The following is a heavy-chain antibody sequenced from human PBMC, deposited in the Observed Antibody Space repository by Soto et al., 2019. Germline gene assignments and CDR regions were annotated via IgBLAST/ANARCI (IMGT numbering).Heavy chain of an antibody. D-gene: IGHD3-3*01. Sequence: EVQLLESGGGLVQRGWSLRLSCAASGFTFSSYAMSCVRQATGKGLEWVSAISGSGGSTYYADSVKGRFTISRDNSKNTLYQQMNSLKAEDKAVYYCAKDCIAIFGVVIIDYYYYGMDVWGQGTTVTVSS. J-gene: IGHJ6*02. CDR2: ISGSGGST. CDR3: AKDCIAIFGVVIIDYYYYGMDV. V-gene: IGHV3-23*01. CDR1: GFTFSSYA.